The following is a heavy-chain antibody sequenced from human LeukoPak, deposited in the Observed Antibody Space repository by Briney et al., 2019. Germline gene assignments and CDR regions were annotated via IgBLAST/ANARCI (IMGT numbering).Heavy chain of an antibody. J-gene: IGHJ4*02. Sequence: PSETLSLTCSVSGGSISTYYWSWIRQTPGEGREWIGYVYDIGTTNYNPSLKGRVTISSDTSKNQFSLNLRSVNASDTAIYYCARHGGSLGYFDYWGQGTLVTVSS. CDR1: GGSISTYY. CDR2: VYDIGTT. D-gene: IGHD1-26*01. CDR3: ARHGGSLGYFDY. V-gene: IGHV4-59*08.